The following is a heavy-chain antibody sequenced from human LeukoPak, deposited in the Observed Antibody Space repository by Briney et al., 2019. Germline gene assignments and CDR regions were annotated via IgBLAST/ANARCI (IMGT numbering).Heavy chain of an antibody. D-gene: IGHD1-26*01. V-gene: IGHV1-2*02. CDR2: INPNSGGT. CDR3: ARGGLPSGATYYFGY. J-gene: IGHJ4*02. Sequence: GASVKVSCKASGYTFTGYYMHWVRQAPGQGLEWMGWINPNSGGTNYAQKFQGRVTMTRDTSISTAYMELSRLRSDDTAVYYCARGGLPSGATYYFGYWGQGTLVTVSS. CDR1: GYTFTGYY.